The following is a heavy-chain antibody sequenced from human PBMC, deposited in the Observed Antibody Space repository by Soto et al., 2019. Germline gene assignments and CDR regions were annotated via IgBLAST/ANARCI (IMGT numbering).Heavy chain of an antibody. V-gene: IGHV1-3*01. CDR1: GYTFTSYA. CDR3: ARVLTGYPDYYYYGMDV. CDR2: INAGNGNT. Sequence: ASVKVSCKASGYTFTSYAMHWVRQAPGQRLEWMGWINAGNGNTKYSQKFQGRVTITRDTSASTAYMELSSLRSEDTAVYYCARVLTGYPDYYYYGMDVWGQGTTVTVS. J-gene: IGHJ6*02. D-gene: IGHD3-9*01.